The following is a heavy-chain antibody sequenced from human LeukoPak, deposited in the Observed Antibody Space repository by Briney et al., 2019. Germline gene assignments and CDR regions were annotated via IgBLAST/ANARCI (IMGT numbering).Heavy chain of an antibody. CDR1: GYTFTSYD. V-gene: IGHV1-8*01. CDR2: MNPNSGNT. CDR3: ARRGYSSGWFAYYYYYMDV. D-gene: IGHD6-19*01. J-gene: IGHJ6*03. Sequence: ASVKVSCKASGYTFTSYDINWVRQATGQGLEWMGWMNPNSGNTGYAQKFQGRVTMTRNTSISTAYMELSSLRSEDTAVYYCARRGYSSGWFAYYYYYMDVWGKGTTVTISS.